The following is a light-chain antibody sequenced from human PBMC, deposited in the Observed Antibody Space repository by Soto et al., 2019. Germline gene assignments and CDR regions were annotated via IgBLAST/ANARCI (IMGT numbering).Light chain of an antibody. CDR2: AAS. J-gene: IGKJ1*01. Sequence: DIQMTQSPSSLSASVGDRVTITCRASQSISSYLNWYQQKPGKAPKLLIYAASSLQSGVPSRFSGSGSGPDFILTISTLQPEDFATYYCQQRYSISWTLSQGNTVYI. CDR3: QQRYSISWT. V-gene: IGKV1-39*01. CDR1: QSISSY.